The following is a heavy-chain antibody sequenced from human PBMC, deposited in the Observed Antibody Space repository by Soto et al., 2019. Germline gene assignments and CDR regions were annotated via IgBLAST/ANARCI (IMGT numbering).Heavy chain of an antibody. D-gene: IGHD5-12*01. Sequence: PGGSLRLSCAASGFTFRNYAMSGVRQAPGKGLEWVSAISHSGSNAYYADSVKGRFTLSRDNSENTLSLQVNSLRVEDTAVYYCAKGSGSGYDLGGHDAFDIWGQGTMVTVSS. V-gene: IGHV3-23*01. J-gene: IGHJ3*02. CDR1: GFTFRNYA. CDR2: ISHSGSNA. CDR3: AKGSGSGYDLGGHDAFDI.